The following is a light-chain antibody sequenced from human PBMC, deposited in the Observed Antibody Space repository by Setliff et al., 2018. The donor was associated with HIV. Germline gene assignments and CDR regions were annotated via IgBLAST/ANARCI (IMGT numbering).Light chain of an antibody. J-gene: IGKJ1*01. CDR3: QQSYITPRT. CDR1: QSISNY. V-gene: IGKV1-39*01. CDR2: ETS. Sequence: DIQMTQSPSSLSASVGDRVTITCRASQSISNYLNWYQQKPGKAPKLLIFETSNLQSGVPSRFSGSESGTDFTLTINTLQPEDFATYYCQQSYITPRTFGQETKVDIK.